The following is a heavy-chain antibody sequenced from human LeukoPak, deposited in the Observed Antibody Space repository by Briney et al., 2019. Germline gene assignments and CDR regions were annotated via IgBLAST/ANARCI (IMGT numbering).Heavy chain of an antibody. J-gene: IGHJ3*02. CDR3: ATSIALAGWGAFDI. CDR2: INHSGST. V-gene: IGHV4-34*01. CDR1: GGSFSGYY. D-gene: IGHD6-19*01. Sequence: SETLSLTCAVYGGSFSGYYWSWIRQPPGKGLEWIGEINHSGSTNYNPSLKSRVTISVDTSKNQFSLKVNSVTAADTAVYYCATSIALAGWGAFDIWGQGTMVTVSS.